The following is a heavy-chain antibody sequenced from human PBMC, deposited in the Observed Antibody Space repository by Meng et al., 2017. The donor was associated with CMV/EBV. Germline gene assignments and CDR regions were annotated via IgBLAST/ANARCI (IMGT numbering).Heavy chain of an antibody. Sequence: ASVKVSCKASGYTFTSYDINWVRQATGQGLEWMGWMNPNSGNTGYAQKFQGRVTMTRNTSISTAYMELSSLRSEDTAVYYCARAYPGYHYDFWCGYYKNYYYGMDVWGQGTTVTVSS. CDR1: GYTFTSYD. D-gene: IGHD3-3*01. J-gene: IGHJ6*02. CDR3: ARAYPGYHYDFWCGYYKNYYYGMDV. V-gene: IGHV1-8*01. CDR2: MNPNSGNT.